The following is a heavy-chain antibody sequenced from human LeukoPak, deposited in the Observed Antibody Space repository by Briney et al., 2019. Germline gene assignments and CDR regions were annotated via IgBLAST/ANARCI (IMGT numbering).Heavy chain of an antibody. Sequence: GSGPTLVNPTQTLTLTCTFSGFSLSTSGMRASWIRQPPGKALEWLARIDWDDDKFYSTSLKTRLTISKDTSKNQVVLTMTNMDPVDTATYYCARSRGFEFDYWGQGTLVTVSS. J-gene: IGHJ4*02. CDR2: IDWDDDK. CDR3: ARSRGFEFDY. CDR1: GFSLSTSGMR. D-gene: IGHD3-16*01. V-gene: IGHV2-70*04.